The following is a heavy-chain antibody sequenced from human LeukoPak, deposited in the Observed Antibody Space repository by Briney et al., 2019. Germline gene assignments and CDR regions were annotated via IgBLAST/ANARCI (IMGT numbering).Heavy chain of an antibody. Sequence: GASVKVSFKASGFTFTSSAVQWVRQARGQRLEWIGWIVVGSGNTNYAQKFQERVTITRDMSTSTAYVELSSLRSEDTAVYYCAAFPDSGVVVITDGQTSYFFEYWGQGTLVTVSS. CDR3: AAFPDSGVVVITDGQTSYFFEY. CDR1: GFTFTSSA. CDR2: IVVGSGNT. V-gene: IGHV1-58*01. J-gene: IGHJ4*02. D-gene: IGHD3-22*01.